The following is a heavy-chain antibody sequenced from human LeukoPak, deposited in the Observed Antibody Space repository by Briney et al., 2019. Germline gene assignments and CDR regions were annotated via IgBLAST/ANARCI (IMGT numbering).Heavy chain of an antibody. CDR3: ARDLGRIVGATGGLAFDV. V-gene: IGHV4-31*03. CDR1: GGSLSSSGYY. CDR2: IYYSGST. D-gene: IGHD1-26*01. Sequence: SETLSLTCTVSGGSLSSSGYYWTWIRQHPVKGLEWIGYIYYSGSTYYNPSLKSRVSIPMDRSKTQFSLKLSSVTAADTAVYYCARDLGRIVGATGGLAFDVWGQGTAVTVSS. J-gene: IGHJ3*01.